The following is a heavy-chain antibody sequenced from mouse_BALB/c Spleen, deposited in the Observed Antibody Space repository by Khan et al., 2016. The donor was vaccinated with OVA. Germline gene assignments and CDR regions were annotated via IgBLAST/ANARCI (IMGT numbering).Heavy chain of an antibody. V-gene: IGHV3-2*02. Sequence: EVQLQESGPGLVKPSQSLSLTCTVTGYSITSGYGWNWIRQFPGNKLEWMGYISYSGSTNYNPSLKSRITIHRDTSKHTFFLQLNSVTTEDTATYYCARTARIKYWGQGTTLTVSS. CDR1: GYSITSGYG. J-gene: IGHJ2*01. CDR2: ISYSGST. CDR3: ARTARIKY. D-gene: IGHD1-2*01.